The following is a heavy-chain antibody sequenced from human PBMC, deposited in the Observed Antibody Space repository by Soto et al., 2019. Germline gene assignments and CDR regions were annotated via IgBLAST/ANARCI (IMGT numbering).Heavy chain of an antibody. J-gene: IGHJ4*02. CDR3: ATSLWFGTQPEI. V-gene: IGHV4-34*01. CDR2: SSPSGYT. D-gene: IGHD3-10*01. CDR1: DASFSNNY. Sequence: QVQLQQWGAGLLKPSETLSLTCAAYDASFSNNYWTWFRQPPGKGLEWIGESSPSGYTKYIPSLKSRVTISLDASTKQFSLKVTSVTAADTAVYYCATSLWFGTQPEIWGQGTLVSVSS.